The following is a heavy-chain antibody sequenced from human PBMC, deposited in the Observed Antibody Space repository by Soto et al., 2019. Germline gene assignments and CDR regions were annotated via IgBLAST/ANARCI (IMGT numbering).Heavy chain of an antibody. V-gene: IGHV4-39*01. CDR2: IYYSGST. D-gene: IGHD3-3*01. CDR1: GGSISSSSYY. J-gene: IGHJ4*02. CDR3: ARSTDFWSGYYYVRYFDY. Sequence: QLQLQESGPGLVKPSETLSLTCTVSGGSISSSSYYWGWIRQPPGKGLEWICSIYYSGSTYYNPSLKSRVNSSVDTSKNQFSLKLSSVTAAVNALSCCARSTDFWSGYYYVRYFDYGGQGTLVTVSS.